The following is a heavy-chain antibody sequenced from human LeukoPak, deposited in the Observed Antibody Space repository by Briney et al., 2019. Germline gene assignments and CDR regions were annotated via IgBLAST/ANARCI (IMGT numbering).Heavy chain of an antibody. CDR1: GFTFSSYA. J-gene: IGHJ4*02. D-gene: IGHD6-13*01. V-gene: IGHV3-23*01. CDR3: AKKSGIAAAGDSDY. CDR2: ISGSGGST. Sequence: GGSLRLSCAASGFTFSSYAMSWVRQAPGKGLEWVSAISGSGGSTYYADSVKGRFTISRDDSKNTLYLQMNSLRAEDTAVYYCAKKSGIAAAGDSDYWGQGTLVTVSS.